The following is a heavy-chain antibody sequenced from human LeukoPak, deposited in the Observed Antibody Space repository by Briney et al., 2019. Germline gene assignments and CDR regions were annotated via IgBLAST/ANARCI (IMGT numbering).Heavy chain of an antibody. J-gene: IGHJ6*02. Sequence: GGSLRLSCEGSGFTFSTFAMHWVRQAPGKGLGWVAAISFDGANKYYGDSVKGRFTISRDNSKKTLYLQMSSLRAEDTAVYYCAKDLAVADPFFGMDVWGQGTTVTVSS. V-gene: IGHV3-30*18. CDR2: ISFDGANK. CDR1: GFTFSTFA. CDR3: AKDLAVADPFFGMDV. D-gene: IGHD6-19*01.